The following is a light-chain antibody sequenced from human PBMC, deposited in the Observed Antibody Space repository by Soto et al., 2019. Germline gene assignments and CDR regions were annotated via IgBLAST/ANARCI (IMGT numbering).Light chain of an antibody. Sequence: DIQMTQSPSYLSASVGDRVSITCRASQDVNNYLNWYQQKPGKAPRLVIYDTSTLEIGVPSRFGGTGSGTDFPFTIFGLQPEDSGTYYCQQYNNVPYTFGQGTKVEMK. CDR2: DTS. CDR1: QDVNNY. J-gene: IGKJ2*01. V-gene: IGKV1-33*01. CDR3: QQYNNVPYT.